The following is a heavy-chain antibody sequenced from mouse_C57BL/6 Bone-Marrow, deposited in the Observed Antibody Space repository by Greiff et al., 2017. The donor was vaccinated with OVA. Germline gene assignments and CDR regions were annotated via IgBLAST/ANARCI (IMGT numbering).Heavy chain of an antibody. CDR1: GYTFTSYG. D-gene: IGHD1-1*01. CDR3: AAIYYYGSSFYYYAMDY. J-gene: IGHJ4*01. CDR2: IYPRSGNT. Sequence: QVQLKESGAELARPGASVKLSCKASGYTFTSYGISWVKQRTGQGLEWIGEIYPRSGNTYYNEKFKGKATLTADKSSSTAYMELRSLTSEDSAVYVCAAIYYYGSSFYYYAMDYWGQGTSVTVSS. V-gene: IGHV1-81*01.